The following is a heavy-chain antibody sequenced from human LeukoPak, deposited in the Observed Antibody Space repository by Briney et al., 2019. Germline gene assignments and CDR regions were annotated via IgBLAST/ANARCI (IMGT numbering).Heavy chain of an antibody. CDR3: AKDRGGRWLQFVY. CDR1: GFTFSSYE. Sequence: PGGSLRLSCAASGFTFSSYEMNWVRQAPGKGLGWVSFISSSGNTTYYADSVKGRFTISRDNSKNTLYLQMNSLRAEDTAVYYCAKDRGGRWLQFVYWGQGTLVTVSS. V-gene: IGHV3-48*03. J-gene: IGHJ4*02. CDR2: ISSSGNTT. D-gene: IGHD5-24*01.